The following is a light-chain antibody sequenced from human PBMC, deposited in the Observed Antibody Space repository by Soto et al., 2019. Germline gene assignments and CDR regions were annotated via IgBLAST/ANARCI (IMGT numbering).Light chain of an antibody. V-gene: IGKV3D-20*02. CDR3: QQRHMWPIT. CDR1: QSVSSSY. Sequence: EIVLTQSPGTLSLSPGERATLSCRASQSVSSSYLAWYQQKPGQAPSLLIYGASNRATGIPDRFSGSGSGTDFTLTISSLEPEDSAVYYCQQRHMWPITFGQGTRLEIK. CDR2: GAS. J-gene: IGKJ5*01.